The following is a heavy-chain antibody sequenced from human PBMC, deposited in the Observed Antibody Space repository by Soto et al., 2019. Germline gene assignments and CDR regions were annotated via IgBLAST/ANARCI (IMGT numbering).Heavy chain of an antibody. CDR3: AIVTAVAGY. J-gene: IGHJ4*02. CDR1: GVSVSTDVDY. Sequence: SETLSLTCTVSGVSVSTDVDYWGWVRQPPGKGLEWIGYIYYDGSTYYNPSLTSPVNISMDTSQNQFSLKLDSVTAADTAVYYCAIVTAVAGYWGQGTLVTVSS. CDR2: IYYDGST. V-gene: IGHV4-30-4*02. D-gene: IGHD2-15*01.